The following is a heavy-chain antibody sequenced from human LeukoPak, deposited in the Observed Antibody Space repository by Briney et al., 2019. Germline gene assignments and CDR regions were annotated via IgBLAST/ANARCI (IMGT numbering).Heavy chain of an antibody. D-gene: IGHD3-22*01. CDR1: GITLSNYG. J-gene: IGHJ4*02. CDR3: AKRGVVIRVILVGFHKEAYYFDS. CDR2: IIAAGGRT. Sequence: GGSLRFSCAVSGITLSNYGMTWVRPAPGKGLEWVAGIIAAGGRTNYADSVKGRFTISRDNPKNTLYLQMNSLRAEDTAMYFCAKRGVVIRVILVGFHKEAYYFDSWGQGALVTVSS. V-gene: IGHV3-23*01.